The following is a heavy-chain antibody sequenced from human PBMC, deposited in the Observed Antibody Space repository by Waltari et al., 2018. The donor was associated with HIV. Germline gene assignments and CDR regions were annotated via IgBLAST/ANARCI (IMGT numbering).Heavy chain of an antibody. D-gene: IGHD6-19*01. Sequence: QVQLQQWGAGLLKPSETLSLTCAVYCGSFSNYYWTWIRQTPGKGLEWIGEINHSGTTDYNPSLMIRITMSIDTSKSQFSLKLSSVTAADTGIYYWARHRCMRGNSGWYFLYWGQGTQVTVSS. V-gene: IGHV4-34*02. CDR2: INHSGTT. CDR3: ARHRCMRGNSGWYFLY. J-gene: IGHJ4*02. CDR1: CGSFSNYY.